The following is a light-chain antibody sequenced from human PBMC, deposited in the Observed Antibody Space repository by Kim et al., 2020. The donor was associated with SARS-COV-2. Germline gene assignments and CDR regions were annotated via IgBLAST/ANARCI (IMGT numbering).Light chain of an antibody. CDR1: ELGDKY. Sequence: SYELTQPPSVSVSPGQTASITCSGDELGDKYVFWYQQKPGQSPVLVIYQDIKRPSGIPERFSASNSGNTATLTISGTQATDEADYYCQAWDSDTAVVFGGGTQLTVL. V-gene: IGLV3-1*01. CDR2: QDI. CDR3: QAWDSDTAVV. J-gene: IGLJ2*01.